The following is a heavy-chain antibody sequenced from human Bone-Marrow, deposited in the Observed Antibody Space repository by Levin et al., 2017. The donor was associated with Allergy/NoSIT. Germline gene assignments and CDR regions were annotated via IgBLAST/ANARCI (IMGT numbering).Heavy chain of an antibody. J-gene: IGHJ4*02. D-gene: IGHD2-15*01. CDR1: GFTFSSYG. CDR3: AKDQTKIHGIVVVVVDEGFY. Sequence: LSLTCAASGFTFSSYGMHWVRQAPGKGLEWVAVISYDGSNKYYADSVKGRFTISRDNSKNTLYLQMNSLRAEDTAVYYCAKDQTKIHGIVVVVVDEGFYWGQGTLVTVSS. CDR2: ISYDGSNK. V-gene: IGHV3-30*18.